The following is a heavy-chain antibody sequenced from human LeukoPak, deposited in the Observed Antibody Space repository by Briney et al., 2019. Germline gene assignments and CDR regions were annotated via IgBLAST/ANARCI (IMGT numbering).Heavy chain of an antibody. D-gene: IGHD2-15*01. J-gene: IGHJ4*02. CDR3: ARLKNPHYWDY. V-gene: IGHV4-38-2*02. CDR2: IYYSGST. CDR1: GYSISSGYY. Sequence: PSETLSLTCTVSGYSISSGYYWGWIRQPPGKGLEWIGSIYYSGSTYYNPSLKSRVIISVDTSKNQFSLKLSSVTAADTAVYYCARLKNPHYWDYWGQGTLVTVSS.